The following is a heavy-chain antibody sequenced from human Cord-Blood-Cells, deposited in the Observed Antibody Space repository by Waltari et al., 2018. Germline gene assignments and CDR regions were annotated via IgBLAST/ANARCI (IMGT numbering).Heavy chain of an antibody. D-gene: IGHD3-10*02. CDR2: IIPIFGTA. J-gene: IGHJ3*02. Sequence: QVQLVQSGAEVKKPGSSVKVPCKASGGSFSSYAISWVRQAPGQGLEWMGGIIPIFGTANYAQKFQGRVTITADESTSTAYMELSSLRSEDTAVYYCAREVVRRLDAFDIWGQGTMVTVSS. CDR3: AREVVRRLDAFDI. V-gene: IGHV1-69*01. CDR1: GGSFSSYA.